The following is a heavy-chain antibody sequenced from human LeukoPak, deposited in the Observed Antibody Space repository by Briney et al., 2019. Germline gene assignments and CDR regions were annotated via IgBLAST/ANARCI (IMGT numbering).Heavy chain of an antibody. CDR2: IIPIFGTA. J-gene: IGHJ4*02. V-gene: IGHV1-69*05. CDR3: ARDMGSGSLHY. D-gene: IGHD1-26*01. Sequence: SVKVSCKASGGTFSSYAISWVRQAPGQGLEWMGGIIPIFGTANYAQTFQGRVTITRDTSASTAYMELSSLRPEDTAVYYCARDMGSGSLHYWGQGTQVTVSS. CDR1: GGTFSSYA.